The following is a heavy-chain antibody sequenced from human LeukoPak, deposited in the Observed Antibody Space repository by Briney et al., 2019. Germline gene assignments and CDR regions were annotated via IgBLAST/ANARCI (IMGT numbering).Heavy chain of an antibody. CDR2: IIPILGIA. J-gene: IGHJ4*02. Sequence: SVKVSCKASGGTFSSYAISWVRQAPGQGLEWMGRIIPILGIANYAQKFQGRVTITADKSTSTAYMELSSLRSEDTAVYYCARCAVGRYSDLVDYWGQGTLVTVSS. D-gene: IGHD5-12*01. CDR3: ARCAVGRYSDLVDY. V-gene: IGHV1-69*04. CDR1: GGTFSSYA.